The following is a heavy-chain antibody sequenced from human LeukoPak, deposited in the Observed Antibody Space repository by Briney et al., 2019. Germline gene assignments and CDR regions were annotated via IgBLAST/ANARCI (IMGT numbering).Heavy chain of an antibody. Sequence: WGSLRLSCAASGFTFSSYGMHWVRQAPGKGLEWVAVISYDGSNKYYADSVKGRFTISRDNSKNTLYLQMNSLRAEDTAVYYCAKDERECRGLRADAFGIWGQGTMVTVSS. D-gene: IGHD1-1*01. CDR1: GFTFSSYG. V-gene: IGHV3-30*18. J-gene: IGHJ3*02. CDR3: AKDERECRGLRADAFGI. CDR2: ISYDGSNK.